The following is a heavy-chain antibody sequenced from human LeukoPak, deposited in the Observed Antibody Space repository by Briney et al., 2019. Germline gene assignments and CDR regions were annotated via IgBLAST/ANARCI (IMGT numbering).Heavy chain of an antibody. CDR2: IIPIFGTA. CDR3: ARIKRISSGWYGSYYFDY. D-gene: IGHD6-19*01. J-gene: IGHJ4*02. V-gene: IGHV1-69*06. Sequence: GASVKVSCKASGGTFSSYATSWVRQAPGQGLEWMGGIIPIFGTANYAQKFQGRVTITADKSTSTAYMELSSLRSEDTAVYYCARIKRISSGWYGSYYFDYWGQGTLVTVSS. CDR1: GGTFSSYA.